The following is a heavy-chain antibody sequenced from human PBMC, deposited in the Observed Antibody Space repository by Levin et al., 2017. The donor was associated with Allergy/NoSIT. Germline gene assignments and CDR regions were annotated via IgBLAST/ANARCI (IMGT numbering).Heavy chain of an antibody. Sequence: PSETLSLTCAVYGGSFSGYYWSWIRQPPGKGLEWIGEINHSGSTNYNPSLKSRVTISVDTSKNQFSLKLSSVTAADTAVYYCARGHWGNWGSRRAADFDYWGQGTLVTVSS. CDR3: ARGHWGNWGSRRAADFDY. CDR2: INHSGST. CDR1: GGSFSGYY. D-gene: IGHD7-27*01. V-gene: IGHV4-34*01. J-gene: IGHJ4*02.